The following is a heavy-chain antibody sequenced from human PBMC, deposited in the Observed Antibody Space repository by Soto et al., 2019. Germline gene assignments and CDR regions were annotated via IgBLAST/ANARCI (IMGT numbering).Heavy chain of an antibody. J-gene: IGHJ3*02. CDR3: ARDLIAYYDDSSCPWAFAI. Sequence: YVKLSCTASGCTISSSVISCVRLAPGQGLEWMGGIIPIFGTANYAQKFQGRVTITADKSTSTAYMELSSLRSENTAVYYCARDLIAYYDDSSCPWAFAIRVNGTMVPV. CDR1: GCTISSSV. CDR2: IIPIFGTA. D-gene: IGHD3-22*01. V-gene: IGHV1-69*06.